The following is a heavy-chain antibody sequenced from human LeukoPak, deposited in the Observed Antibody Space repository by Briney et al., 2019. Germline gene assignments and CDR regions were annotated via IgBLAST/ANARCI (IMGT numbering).Heavy chain of an antibody. D-gene: IGHD6-13*01. J-gene: IGHJ4*02. CDR1: GGSISSSSCY. V-gene: IGHV4-39*01. CDR3: ARGSTSWPRHFDY. Sequence: SETLSLTCTVSGGSISSSSCYWDWIRQPPGKGLEWIGSIYYRGSTYYNPSLKSRVTISVDTSKNQFSLKLSSVTAADTAVYYCARGSTSWPRHFDYWGQGTLVTVSS. CDR2: IYYRGST.